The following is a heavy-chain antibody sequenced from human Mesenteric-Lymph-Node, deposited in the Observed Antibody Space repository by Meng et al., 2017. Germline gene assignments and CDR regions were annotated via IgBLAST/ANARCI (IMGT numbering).Heavy chain of an antibody. J-gene: IGHJ4*02. V-gene: IGHV3-21*01. CDR1: GFTLGRYA. CDR2: ISSSSSYI. CDR3: AVYAPAGY. Sequence: GGSLRLSCVASGFTLGRYAMQWARQAPGKGLEWVSSISSSSSYIYYADSVKGRFTISRDNAKNSLYLQMNSLRAEDTAVYYCAVYAPAGYWGQGTLVTVSS. D-gene: IGHD3-10*01.